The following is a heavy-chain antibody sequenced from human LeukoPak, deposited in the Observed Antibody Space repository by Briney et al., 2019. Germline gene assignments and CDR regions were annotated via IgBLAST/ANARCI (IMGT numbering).Heavy chain of an antibody. D-gene: IGHD1-7*01. Sequence: PSETLSLTCAVYGGSFSGYYWSWIRQPPGKGLEWIGEINHSGSTNYNPSLKSRVTISVDTSKNQFSLKLSSVTAADTAVYYCARAVTGTTRSFDIWGQGTVVTVSS. V-gene: IGHV4-34*01. CDR3: ARAVTGTTRSFDI. J-gene: IGHJ3*02. CDR1: GGSFSGYY. CDR2: INHSGST.